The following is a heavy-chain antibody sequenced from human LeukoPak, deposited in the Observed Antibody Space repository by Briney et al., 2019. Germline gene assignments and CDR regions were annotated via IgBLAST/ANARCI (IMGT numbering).Heavy chain of an antibody. Sequence: PSETLSLTCAVSGYSISSGYYWGWIRQPPGKGLEWIGSKHHSGSAYYNPSLKSRVTISLDTSKNQFSLKLNSVTAADTAVYYCARGHSSGWYYFDYWGQGTLVTVSS. CDR1: GYSISSGYY. D-gene: IGHD6-19*01. J-gene: IGHJ4*02. CDR3: ARGHSSGWYYFDY. V-gene: IGHV4-38-2*01. CDR2: KHHSGSA.